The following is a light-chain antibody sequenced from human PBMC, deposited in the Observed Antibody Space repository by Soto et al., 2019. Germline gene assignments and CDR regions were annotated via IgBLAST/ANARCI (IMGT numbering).Light chain of an antibody. V-gene: IGLV1-44*01. Sequence: QSVLTQPPSASGAPGQRVTISCSGSSSNIGRNTVNWYQQVPGTAPKLLIYSNDQRPSGVPDRFSGSKSGTSASLAISGLQSEDEADYHCAAWDDSLNDPFVFGIGTKVTVL. CDR2: SND. J-gene: IGLJ1*01. CDR3: AAWDDSLNDPFV. CDR1: SSNIGRNT.